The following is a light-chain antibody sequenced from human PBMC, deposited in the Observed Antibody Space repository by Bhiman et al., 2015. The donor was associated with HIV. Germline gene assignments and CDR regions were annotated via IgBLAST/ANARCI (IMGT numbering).Light chain of an antibody. CDR1: SSDVGDYNY. Sequence: QSALTQPASVSGSPGQSITISCTGTSSDVGDYNYVSWYQQHPGKAPKVMIYDVSKRPSGVSIRFSGSKSGNTASLTISGLQAEDEADYYCSSYTTSNTYVFGTGTNVTVL. CDR3: SSYTTSNTYV. V-gene: IGLV2-14*01. CDR2: DVS. J-gene: IGLJ1*01.